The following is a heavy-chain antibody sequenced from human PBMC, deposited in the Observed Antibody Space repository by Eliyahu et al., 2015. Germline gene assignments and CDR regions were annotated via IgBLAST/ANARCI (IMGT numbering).Heavy chain of an antibody. V-gene: IGHV4-34*01. Sequence: QLQQWGAGLLKPSETLSLTCAVXGGSFSGYYWSWIRQPPGKGLEWIGGINPRGSTNYNPSLKSRVTISVDTSKNQFSLKLSSVTAADTAVYYCARGRQPIYSSSRRGSWFDPWGQGTLVTVSS. CDR3: ARGRQPIYSSSRRGSWFDP. J-gene: IGHJ5*02. D-gene: IGHD6-6*01. CDR1: GGSFSGYY. CDR2: INPRGST.